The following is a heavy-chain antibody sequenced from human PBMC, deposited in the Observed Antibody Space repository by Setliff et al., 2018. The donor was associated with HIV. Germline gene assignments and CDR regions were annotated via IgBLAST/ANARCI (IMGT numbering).Heavy chain of an antibody. CDR2: IYYSGTT. D-gene: IGHD5-12*01. CDR3: ARVGVAINWFDP. CDR1: GGSFSGYY. Sequence: SETLSLTCAVYGGSFSGYYWSWIRQPPGKGLEWIGSIYYSGTTYYNPSLKSRVTISVDKSKNQFSLKLSSMTAADTAVYFCARVGVAINWFDPWGQGTLVTVSS. J-gene: IGHJ5*02. V-gene: IGHV4-34*01.